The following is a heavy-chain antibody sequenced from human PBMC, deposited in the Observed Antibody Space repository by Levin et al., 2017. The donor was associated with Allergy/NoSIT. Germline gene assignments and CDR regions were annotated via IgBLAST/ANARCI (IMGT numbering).Heavy chain of an antibody. D-gene: IGHD5-12*01. J-gene: IGHJ4*02. CDR3: ARDYDSRGVY. Sequence: PGGSLRLSCAASGFTFSSYAMHWVRQAPGKGLEWVAVISYDGSNKYYADSVKGRFTISRDNSKSTLYLQMNSLRAEDTAVYYCARDYDSRGVYWGQGTLVTVSS. V-gene: IGHV3-30-3*01. CDR2: ISYDGSNK. CDR1: GFTFSSYA.